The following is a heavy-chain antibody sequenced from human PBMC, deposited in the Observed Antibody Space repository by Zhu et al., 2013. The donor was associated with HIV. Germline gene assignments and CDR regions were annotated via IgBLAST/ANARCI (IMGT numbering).Heavy chain of an antibody. CDR3: ARGLWIQLWSVRDGTNWFDP. J-gene: IGHJ5*02. CDR2: MNPNSGNT. D-gene: IGHD5-18*01. CDR1: GYTFTGYY. Sequence: QVQLVQSGTEVRKPGASVKVSCRASGYTFTGYYIHWVRLVPGQGLEWMGWMNPNSGNTGYAQKFQGRVTMTRNTSISTAYMELSSLRSEDTAVYYCARGLWIQLWSVRDGTNWFDPWGQGTLVTVSS. V-gene: IGHV1-8*02.